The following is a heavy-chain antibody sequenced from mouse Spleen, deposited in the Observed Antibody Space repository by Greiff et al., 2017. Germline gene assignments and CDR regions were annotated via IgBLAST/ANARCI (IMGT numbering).Heavy chain of an antibody. CDR2: ISSGGSYT. V-gene: IGHV5-9-3*01. J-gene: IGHJ3*01. D-gene: IGHD5-1*01. CDR3: ARQRVFTSFAY. Sequence: EVKLVESGGGLVKPGGSLKLSCAASGFTFSSYAMSWVRQTPEKRLEWVATISSGGSYTYYPDSVKGRFTISRDNAKNTLYLQMSSLRSEDTAMYYCARQRVFTSFAYWGQGTLVTVSA. CDR1: GFTFSSYA.